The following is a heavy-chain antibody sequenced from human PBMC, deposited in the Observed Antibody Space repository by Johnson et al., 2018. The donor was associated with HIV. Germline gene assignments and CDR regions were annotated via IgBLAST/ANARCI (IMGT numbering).Heavy chain of an antibody. CDR2: IKEDGSED. V-gene: IGHV3-7*05. CDR3: ARDGVYSSPHDAFDI. J-gene: IGHJ3*02. Sequence: VQLVESGGGLVQPGGSLRLSCAASGFTFSNYWMSWVRQAPGKGLEWLANIKEDGSEDYYVDSLKGRFAISRDNAQNSLYLQMDSLRADDSAVYYCARDGVYSSPHDAFDICGQGTKVTVSS. CDR1: GFTFSNYW. D-gene: IGHD6-13*01.